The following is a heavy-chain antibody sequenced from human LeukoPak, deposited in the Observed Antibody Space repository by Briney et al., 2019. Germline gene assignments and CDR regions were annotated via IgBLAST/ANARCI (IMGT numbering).Heavy chain of an antibody. V-gene: IGHV3-33*06. CDR3: AKDHGQWLDTDAFDI. Sequence: GRSLRLACAASGFTFSSYGMHWVRQAPGKGLEWVAAIWYDGSNKYYADSVKGRFTISRDNSKNTLYLQMNRLRAEDTAFYYGAKDHGQWLDTDAFDIWGQGTMVTVSS. CDR1: GFTFSSYG. J-gene: IGHJ3*02. CDR2: IWYDGSNK. D-gene: IGHD6-19*01.